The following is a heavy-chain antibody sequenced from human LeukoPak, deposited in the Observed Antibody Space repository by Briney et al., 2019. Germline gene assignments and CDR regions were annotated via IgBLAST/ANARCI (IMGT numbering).Heavy chain of an antibody. CDR1: GFTFSNAW. J-gene: IGHJ4*02. CDR2: ISHSGST. D-gene: IGHD7-27*01. V-gene: IGHV4-59*01. Sequence: PGGSLRLSCAASGFTFSNAWMSWIRQPPGKGLEWIGFISHSGSTYYNPSLESRVTISVDTAKNQISLKLNSVTAADTAVYYCARSLGHHDYWGQGTLVTVSS. CDR3: ARSLGHHDY.